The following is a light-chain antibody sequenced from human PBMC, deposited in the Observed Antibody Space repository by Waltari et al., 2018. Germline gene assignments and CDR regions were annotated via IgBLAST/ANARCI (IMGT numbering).Light chain of an antibody. CDR2: DVS. CDR3: SSYTSHTTRV. CDR1: SSDVGDNDY. Sequence: QAALTQPASVSASLGQSITISCTGTSSDVGDNDYVSWYQQHPGKAPKLMIFDVSNRPAGVSARFSGSRSGNTASLTISGLQAEDEADYYCSSYTSHTTRVFGGGTELTVL. V-gene: IGLV2-14*03. J-gene: IGLJ2*01.